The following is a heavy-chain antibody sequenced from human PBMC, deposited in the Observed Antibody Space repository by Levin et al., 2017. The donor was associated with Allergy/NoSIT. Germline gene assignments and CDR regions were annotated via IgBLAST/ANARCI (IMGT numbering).Heavy chain of an antibody. CDR1: GYSFANYW. J-gene: IGHJ4*02. D-gene: IGHD6-25*01. Sequence: GESLKISCTNSGYSFANYWIIWVRQMPGQGLEWMGRIDPSDSYTNYNPSFQGHVTISTDKSVTTAYLQWSSLKASDTAMYYCALKGSLPTVAAARRGFDYWGQGTLVTVSS. CDR2: IDPSDSYT. CDR3: ALKGSLPTVAAARRGFDY. V-gene: IGHV5-10-1*01.